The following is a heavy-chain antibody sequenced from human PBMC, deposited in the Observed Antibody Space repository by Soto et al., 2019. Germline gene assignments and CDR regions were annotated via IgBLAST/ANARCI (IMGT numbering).Heavy chain of an antibody. D-gene: IGHD4-17*01. V-gene: IGHV3-33*01. J-gene: IGHJ4*02. CDR2: IWYDGSNK. CDR3: ARDRDYGGNDYYFDY. CDR1: GFTFSSYG. Sequence: PGGSLRLSCAASGFTFSSYGMHWVRQAPGKGLEWVAVIWYDGSNKYYADSVKGRFTIPRDNSKNTLYLQMNSLRAEDTAVYYCARDRDYGGNDYYFDYWGQGTLVTVSS.